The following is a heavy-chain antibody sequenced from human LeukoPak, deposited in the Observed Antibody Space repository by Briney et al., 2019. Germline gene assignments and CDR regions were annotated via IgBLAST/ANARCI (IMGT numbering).Heavy chain of an antibody. Sequence: SETLSLTCAVYGGPFSGYYWSWIRQPPGKGLEWIGEINHSGSTNYNPSLKSRVTISVDTSKNQFSLKLSSVTAADTAVYYCARWEWLFFGYWGQGTLVTVSS. V-gene: IGHV4-34*01. CDR1: GGPFSGYY. CDR2: INHSGST. D-gene: IGHD3-3*01. CDR3: ARWEWLFFGY. J-gene: IGHJ4*02.